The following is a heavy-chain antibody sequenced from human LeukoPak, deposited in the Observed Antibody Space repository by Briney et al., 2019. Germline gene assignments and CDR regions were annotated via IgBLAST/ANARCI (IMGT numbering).Heavy chain of an antibody. CDR1: GFPFSSYV. Sequence: GGSLRLSCAASGFPFSSYVMSWVRQAPGKGLEWVSYINHNGETIYYPDFVKGRFTISRDNAKNSLYLQMNSLRDEDTAVYYCASPYYHGMDVWGQGTTVTVSS. V-gene: IGHV3-48*02. J-gene: IGHJ6*02. D-gene: IGHD2-21*01. CDR3: ASPYYHGMDV. CDR2: INHNGETI.